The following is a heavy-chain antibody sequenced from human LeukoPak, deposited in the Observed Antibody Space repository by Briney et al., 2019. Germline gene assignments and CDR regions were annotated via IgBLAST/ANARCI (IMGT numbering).Heavy chain of an antibody. CDR2: INPSGGST. CDR1: GYTFTSYY. J-gene: IGHJ5*02. V-gene: IGHV1-46*01. CDR3: AREVAAAGRSFDP. D-gene: IGHD6-13*01. Sequence: GGSVKVSCKASGYTFTSYYMHWVRQAPGQGLEWMGIINPSGGSTSYAQKFQGRVTMTRDTSTSTVYMELSSLRSEDTAVYYCAREVAAAGRSFDPWGQGTLVTVSS.